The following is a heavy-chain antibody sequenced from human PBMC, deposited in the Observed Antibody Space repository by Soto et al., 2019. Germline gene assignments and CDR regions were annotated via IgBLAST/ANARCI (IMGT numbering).Heavy chain of an antibody. Sequence: PSETLSLTCTVSGCSISSNTYYWGWIRQPPGKGLEWIGSIYYSGSTYYNPSLKSRVTIFVDTSKDQFSLKLSSVTAADTAVYFCARSCSTPSCYTERAFDIWGQGTMVTVSS. CDR2: IYYSGST. J-gene: IGHJ3*02. CDR3: ARSCSTPSCYTERAFDI. CDR1: GCSISSNTYY. D-gene: IGHD2-2*02. V-gene: IGHV4-39*01.